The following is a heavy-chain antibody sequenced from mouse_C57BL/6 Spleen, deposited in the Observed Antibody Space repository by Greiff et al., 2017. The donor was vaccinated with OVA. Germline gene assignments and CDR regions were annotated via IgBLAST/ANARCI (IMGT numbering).Heavy chain of an antibody. J-gene: IGHJ2*01. V-gene: IGHV1-15*01. D-gene: IGHD5-1*01. CDR2: IDPETGGT. CDR3: TRYLPYYFDY. Sequence: VQLQQSGAELVRPGASVTLSCKASGYTFTDYEMHWVKQTPVHGLEWIGAIDPETGGTAYNQKFKGKAILTADKSSSTAYMGLRSLTSEDSAVYYCTRYLPYYFDYWGQGTTLTVSS. CDR1: GYTFTDYE.